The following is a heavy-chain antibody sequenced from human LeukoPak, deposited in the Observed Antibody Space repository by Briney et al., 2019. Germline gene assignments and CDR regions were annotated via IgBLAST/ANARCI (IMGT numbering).Heavy chain of an antibody. Sequence: PSETLSLTCAVYGGSFSGYYWSWIRQPPGKGLEWIGEINHSGSTNYNPSLKSRVTISVDTSKNQFPLKLSSVTAADTAVYYCARQSSGGTNYYYYYGMDVWGQGTTVTVSS. CDR1: GGSFSGYY. V-gene: IGHV4-34*01. CDR3: ARQSSGGTNYYYYYGMDV. D-gene: IGHD6-19*01. CDR2: INHSGST. J-gene: IGHJ6*02.